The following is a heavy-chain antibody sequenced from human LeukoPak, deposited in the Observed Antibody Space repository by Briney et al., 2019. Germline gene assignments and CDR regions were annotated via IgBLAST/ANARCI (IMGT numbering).Heavy chain of an antibody. Sequence: GGSLRLSCVVSGFTFSSYHMNWVRQAPGKGLEWVSSISTSRNYIYYADSVTGRFTISRDNAKNSLYLQMNSLRAEDTAVYYCARRAMTERGVSYGLDYWGQGTLVTVSS. D-gene: IGHD5-18*01. V-gene: IGHV3-21*01. CDR1: GFTFSSYH. J-gene: IGHJ4*02. CDR2: ISTSRNYI. CDR3: ARRAMTERGVSYGLDY.